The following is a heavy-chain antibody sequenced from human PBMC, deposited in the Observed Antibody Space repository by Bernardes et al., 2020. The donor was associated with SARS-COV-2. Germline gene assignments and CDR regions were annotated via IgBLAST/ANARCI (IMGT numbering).Heavy chain of an antibody. CDR3: AKGPYSGYEASPDY. J-gene: IGHJ4*02. CDR1: GFTFDDYA. CDR2: ISWNSGSI. Sequence: GGSLRLSCAASGFTFDDYAMHWVRQAPGKGLEWVSGISWNSGSIGYADSVKGRFTISRDNAKNSLYLQMNSLRAEDTALYYCAKGPYSGYEASPDYWGQGTLVTVSS. V-gene: IGHV3-9*01. D-gene: IGHD5-12*01.